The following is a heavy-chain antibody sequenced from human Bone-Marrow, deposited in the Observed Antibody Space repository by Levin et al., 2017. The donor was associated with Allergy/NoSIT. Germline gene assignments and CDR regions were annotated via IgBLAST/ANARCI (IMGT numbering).Heavy chain of an antibody. CDR2: ISGGSSRI. CDR3: ASWAMFYYDGSDFDYFYYGMDV. V-gene: IGHV3-21*06. CDR1: GLSFSNYD. D-gene: IGHD3-16*01. Sequence: ASVKVSCAASGLSFSNYDMNWVRQAPGKGLEWVSSISGGSSRIYYADSVKGRFTIFRDNAKNSLYLQMNSLRVEDTAVYYCASWAMFYYDGSDFDYFYYGMDVWGQGTTVTVSS. J-gene: IGHJ6*02.